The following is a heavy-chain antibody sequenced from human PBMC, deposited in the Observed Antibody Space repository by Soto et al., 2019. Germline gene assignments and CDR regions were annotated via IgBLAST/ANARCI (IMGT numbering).Heavy chain of an antibody. CDR1: GFTSEDYA. CDR2: ISWNSGDM. CDR3: ATDSRQWLGIDF. V-gene: IGHV3-9*02. J-gene: IGHJ4*02. Sequence: EVQLVESGGGLVQPGRSLRLSCAASGFTSEDYAMHWVRQAPGKGLEWVAGISWNSGDMGYGESVKGRFTISRDNAKISLFLQMNSLRAEDTALYYCATDSRQWLGIDFWGQGTLVTVSS. D-gene: IGHD6-19*01.